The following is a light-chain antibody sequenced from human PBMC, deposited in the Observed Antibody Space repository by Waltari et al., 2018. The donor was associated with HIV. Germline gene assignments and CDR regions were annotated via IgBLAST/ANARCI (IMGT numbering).Light chain of an antibody. V-gene: IGKV1-39*01. CDR2: GAS. CDR3: QQSYTTRWT. CDR1: QSIDNF. J-gene: IGKJ1*01. Sequence: DIQMTQSPSSLSASVGDRVTITCRASQSIDNFLNWYQQKPGKAPKLLIYGASRLHSRAPSRFSGSGSGTDFTLTVNSLQPEDFATYYCQQSYTTRWTFGLGTKVEMK.